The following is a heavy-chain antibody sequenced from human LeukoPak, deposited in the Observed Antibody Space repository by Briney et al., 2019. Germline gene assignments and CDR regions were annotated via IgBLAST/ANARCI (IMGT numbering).Heavy chain of an antibody. V-gene: IGHV4-34*01. CDR2: INHSGST. D-gene: IGHD6-19*01. J-gene: IGHJ4*02. CDR1: GGSFSGYY. CDR3: ARDAPGRAVAGNDY. Sequence: PSETLSLTCAVYGGSFSGYYWSWIRQPPGKGLEWIGEINHSGSTNYNPSLKSRVTISVDTSKNQFSLKLSSVTAADTAVYYCARDAPGRAVAGNDYWGQRTLVTVSS.